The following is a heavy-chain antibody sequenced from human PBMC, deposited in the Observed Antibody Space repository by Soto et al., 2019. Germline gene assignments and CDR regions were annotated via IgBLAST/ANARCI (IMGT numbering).Heavy chain of an antibody. J-gene: IGHJ6*02. Sequence: SGGSLRLSCAASGFTFSSYIMNWVRQAPGKGLEWVSSISSSSSYIYYADSGKGRFTISKDNAKNSLYLQMNSLRAEDTAVYYCARDRPYSSNLGYYYYGMDVWGHGTTVTVS. CDR1: GFTFSSYI. CDR3: ARDRPYSSNLGYYYYGMDV. D-gene: IGHD6-13*01. V-gene: IGHV3-21*01. CDR2: ISSSSSYI.